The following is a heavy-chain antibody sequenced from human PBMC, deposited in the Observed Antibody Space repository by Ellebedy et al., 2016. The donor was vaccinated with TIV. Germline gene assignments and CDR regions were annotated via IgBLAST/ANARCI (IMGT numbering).Heavy chain of an antibody. V-gene: IGHV5-51*01. CDR1: GYRFTTYW. Sequence: GGSLRLSCKGSGYRFTTYWIGWVRQMPGKGLEWMGVIYPGDSDTRYSPSFQGQVTISADTSISTAYLQWSSLKASDTAIYYGASLSYRSESYSDYGMDVWGQGTTVNVSS. D-gene: IGHD2-15*01. CDR2: IYPGDSDT. J-gene: IGHJ6*02. CDR3: ASLSYRSESYSDYGMDV.